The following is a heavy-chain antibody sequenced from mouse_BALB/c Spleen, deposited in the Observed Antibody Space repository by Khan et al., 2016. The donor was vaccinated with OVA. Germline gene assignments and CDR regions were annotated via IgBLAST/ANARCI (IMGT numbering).Heavy chain of an antibody. CDR2: INRHGGST. CDR3: ARMARTIN. J-gene: IGHJ2*01. Sequence: EVELAESGAGLVQPGASLKLSCAASGFTFSSSGMSWVRQTPDKRLELVATINRHGGSTYYPDSVKGRFTISRDNDKNTLYLQMSSLKSEDTAMYYCARMARTINWGQGTTLTVSS. V-gene: IGHV5-6-3*01. CDR1: GFTFSSSG.